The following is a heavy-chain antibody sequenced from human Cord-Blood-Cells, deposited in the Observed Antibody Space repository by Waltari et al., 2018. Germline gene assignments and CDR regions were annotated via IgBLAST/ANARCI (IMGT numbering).Heavy chain of an antibody. D-gene: IGHD6-6*01. CDR3: ARGRRSSSSYNWFDP. CDR2: INHSGST. J-gene: IGHJ5*02. CDR1: GGSFSGYY. V-gene: IGHV4-34*01. Sequence: QVQLQQWGAGLLKPSETLSLTCAVYGGSFSGYYWSWIPQPPGKGLEWIGEINHSGSTNYNPSIKSRVTISVDTSKNQFSLKLSSVTAADTAVYYCARGRRSSSSYNWFDPWGQGTLVTVSS.